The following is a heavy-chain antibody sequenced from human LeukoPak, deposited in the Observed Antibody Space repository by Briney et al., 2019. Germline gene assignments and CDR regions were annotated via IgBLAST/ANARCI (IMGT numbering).Heavy chain of an antibody. CDR1: GFTFSSYW. V-gene: IGHV3-7*03. Sequence: PGGSLRLSCAASGFTFSSYWMSWVRQAPGKGLEWVANIKQDGSGKYYVDSVKGRFTISRDNAKNSLYLQMNSLRAEDTAVYYCASDFWSGYYPIDYWGQGTLVTVSS. CDR2: IKQDGSGK. J-gene: IGHJ4*02. D-gene: IGHD3-3*01. CDR3: ASDFWSGYYPIDY.